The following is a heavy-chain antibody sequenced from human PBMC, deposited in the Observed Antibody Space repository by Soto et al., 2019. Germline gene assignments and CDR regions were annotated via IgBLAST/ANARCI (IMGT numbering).Heavy chain of an antibody. CDR3: ARAVSDYYDSSCPSDAFDI. D-gene: IGHD3-22*01. Sequence: QVHLVQSGAEVKKPGSSVKVSCKASGGTFSSYAISWVRQAPGQGLEWMGGIIPIFGTANYAQKFQGRVTITADESTRTAYMELSSLRSEDTALYYCARAVSDYYDSSCPSDAFDIWGQGTMVTVSS. J-gene: IGHJ3*02. V-gene: IGHV1-69*01. CDR2: IIPIFGTA. CDR1: GGTFSSYA.